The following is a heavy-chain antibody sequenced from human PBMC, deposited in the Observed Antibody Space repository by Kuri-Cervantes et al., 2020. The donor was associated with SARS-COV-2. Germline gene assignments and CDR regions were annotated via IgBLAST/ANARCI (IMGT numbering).Heavy chain of an antibody. CDR2: INDDGDRT. Sequence: GESLKISCEASGFSFKTYAMSWVRQGPGKGLEWVSGINDDGDRTYYADSVKGRFTISRDNFKNILYLQMSSLRVEDTGVYYCAKPTVRGELAFDYWGQGTLVTVSS. V-gene: IGHV3-23*01. CDR3: AKPTVRGELAFDY. D-gene: IGHD3-10*01. CDR1: GFSFKTYA. J-gene: IGHJ4*02.